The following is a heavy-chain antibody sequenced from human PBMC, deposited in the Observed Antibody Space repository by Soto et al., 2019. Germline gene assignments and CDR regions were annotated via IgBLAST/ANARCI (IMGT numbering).Heavy chain of an antibody. Sequence: EVQLLESGGGLVQPGGSLRLSCAAPGFTFSNYAMSSVRQAPGKGLAWVSGIGGRATSAYYADSVKGRFAISRDNAYNTLFLQLTSLRAEDTAVYYCAKSRYSDSSGDYYDFWGQGTLVTVSS. D-gene: IGHD3-22*01. CDR3: AKSRYSDSSGDYYDF. J-gene: IGHJ4*02. CDR1: GFTFSNYA. V-gene: IGHV3-23*01. CDR2: IGGRATSA.